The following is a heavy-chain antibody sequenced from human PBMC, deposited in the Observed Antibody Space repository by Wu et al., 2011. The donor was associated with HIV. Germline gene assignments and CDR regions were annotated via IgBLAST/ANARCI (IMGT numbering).Heavy chain of an antibody. V-gene: IGHV1-69*14. Sequence: QVQLVQSGAEVKKPGSSVKVSCKASGGTFSSYAISWVRQAPGQGLEWMGGIIPMFDTANYAQKFQGRVTITADKSTSTAYMELSSLRSGDTAVYYCAIGFGEHYYYYFYIDVWGKGTTVTVSS. CDR1: GGTFSSYA. CDR3: AIGFGEHYYYYFYIDV. J-gene: IGHJ6*03. D-gene: IGHD3-10*01. CDR2: IIPMFDTA.